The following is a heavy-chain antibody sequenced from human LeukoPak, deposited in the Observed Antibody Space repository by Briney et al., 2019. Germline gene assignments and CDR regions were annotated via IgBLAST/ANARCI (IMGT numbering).Heavy chain of an antibody. J-gene: IGHJ4*02. CDR1: GGSISVTPYY. Sequence: SETLSLTCAISGGSISVTPYYWGWIRQPPGKGLEWIGSIYYSGSTYYNPSLNSRLTISVDTSKNQVSLKLTSVTAADTAVYYCARASTIFGHFAYWGRGTLVTVSS. V-gene: IGHV4-39*07. CDR2: IYYSGST. CDR3: ARASTIFGHFAY. D-gene: IGHD3-3*01.